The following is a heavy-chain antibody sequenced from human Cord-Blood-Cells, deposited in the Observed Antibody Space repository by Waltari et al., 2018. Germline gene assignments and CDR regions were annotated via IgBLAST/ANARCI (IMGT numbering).Heavy chain of an antibody. Sequence: QVQLVQSGAEVKKPGSSVKVSCKASGGTFSSYAISWVRQAPGQGLEWMGEIIPIFGTANYAQKFQGRVTITADESTSTAYMELSSLRSEDTAVYYCARLMTEITMVRGVIDLHDYWGQGTLVTVSS. J-gene: IGHJ4*02. CDR2: IIPIFGTA. CDR1: GGTFSSYA. V-gene: IGHV1-69*01. CDR3: ARLMTEITMVRGVIDLHDY. D-gene: IGHD3-10*01.